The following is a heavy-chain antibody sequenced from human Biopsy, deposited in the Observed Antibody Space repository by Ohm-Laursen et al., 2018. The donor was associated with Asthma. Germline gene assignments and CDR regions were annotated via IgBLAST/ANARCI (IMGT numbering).Heavy chain of an antibody. V-gene: IGHV1-69*01. CDR1: GGTFNSYV. CDR2: INSVFGTT. Sequence: SSVKVSCKSLGGTFNSYVIGWVRQAPGQGLEWMGGINSVFGTTTYSQKFQDRVTITADDSTSTVYMELSSLRSEDTAVYYCARKAGSCISRTCYSLDFWGQGTLVTVSS. CDR3: ARKAGSCISRTCYSLDF. J-gene: IGHJ4*02. D-gene: IGHD2-2*01.